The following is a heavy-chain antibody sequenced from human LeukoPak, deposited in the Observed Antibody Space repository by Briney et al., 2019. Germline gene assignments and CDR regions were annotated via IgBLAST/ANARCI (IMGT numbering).Heavy chain of an antibody. CDR2: IIPIFGTA. V-gene: IGHV1-69*05. D-gene: IGHD6-19*01. CDR3: ARAVGSGWYVGGYFDY. CDR1: GYTFTSYA. J-gene: IGHJ4*02. Sequence: ASVKVSCKASGYTFTSYAISWVRQAPGQGLEWMGGIIPIFGTANYAQKFQGRVTITTDESTSTAYMELSSLRSEDTAVYYCARAVGSGWYVGGYFDYWGQGTLVTVSS.